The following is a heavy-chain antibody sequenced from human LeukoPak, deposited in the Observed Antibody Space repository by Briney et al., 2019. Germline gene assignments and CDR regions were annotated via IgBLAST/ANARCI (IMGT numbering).Heavy chain of an antibody. Sequence: PSETLSLTCTVSGGSISSYYWSWIRQPPGKGLEWIGYIYYSGSTNYNPSLKSRVTISVDTSKNQFSLKLSSVTAADTAVYYCARNPRRAARPFDYWGQGTLVTVSS. D-gene: IGHD6-6*01. V-gene: IGHV4-59*12. J-gene: IGHJ4*02. CDR3: ARNPRRAARPFDY. CDR1: GGSISSYY. CDR2: IYYSGST.